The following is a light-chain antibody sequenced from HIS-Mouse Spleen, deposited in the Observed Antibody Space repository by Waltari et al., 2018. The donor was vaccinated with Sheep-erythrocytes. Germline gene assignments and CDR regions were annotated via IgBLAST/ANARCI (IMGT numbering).Light chain of an antibody. V-gene: IGLV3-1*01. CDR1: KLGDKY. CDR2: QDS. CDR3: QAWDSSTAV. Sequence: SYELTQPPSVSVSPGQTASITCSGDKLGDKYACCYQQKPGQSPVLVIYQDSKRPSVIPERFSGANSGNTATLTISGTQAMDEADYYCQAWDSSTAVFGGGTKLTVL. J-gene: IGLJ2*01.